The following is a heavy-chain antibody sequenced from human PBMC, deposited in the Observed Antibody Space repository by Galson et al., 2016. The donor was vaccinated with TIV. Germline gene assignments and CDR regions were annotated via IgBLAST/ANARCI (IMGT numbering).Heavy chain of an antibody. J-gene: IGHJ1*01. D-gene: IGHD2-2*01. CDR1: GFTFTRSW. V-gene: IGHV5-51*03. CDR3: ARPGAPNCSSTTCHSYQYFQH. Sequence: QSGAEVKKPGESLKISCQASGFTFTRSWIAWVRQMPGKGLEWMGIIYPADSDTRYSPSFEGQVTISGDKSINTAYLQWSSLKASDTAIYYCARPGAPNCSSTTCHSYQYFQHWGQGTLVTVSS. CDR2: IYPADSDT.